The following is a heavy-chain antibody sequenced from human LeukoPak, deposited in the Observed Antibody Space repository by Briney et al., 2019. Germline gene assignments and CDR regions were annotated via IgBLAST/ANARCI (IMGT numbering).Heavy chain of an antibody. CDR3: ARGPTTVTRAFDY. V-gene: IGHV4-61*02. D-gene: IGHD4-17*01. Sequence: PSETLSLTCTVSGGSISSGSYYWSWIRQPAGEGLEWIGRIYTSGTTHYNPSLKSRVTMSVDTSKNQFSLKLSSMTAADTAVYYCARGPTTVTRAFDYWGQGTLVTVSS. CDR2: IYTSGTT. CDR1: GGSISSGSYY. J-gene: IGHJ4*02.